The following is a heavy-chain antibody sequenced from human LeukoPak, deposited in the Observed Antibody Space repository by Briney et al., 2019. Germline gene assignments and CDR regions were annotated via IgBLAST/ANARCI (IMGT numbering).Heavy chain of an antibody. CDR2: INPDSGAT. CDR3: ARSEMADY. J-gene: IGHJ4*02. Sequence: ASVKVSCKASGYTFTGYYMHWVRQAPGQGLEWMGWINPDSGATNYAQRFQGRVTMTRDTSISTAYMELSRLRSDDTAPYYCARSEMADYWGQGTLSPSPQ. CDR1: GYTFTGYY. D-gene: IGHD1-14*01. V-gene: IGHV1-2*02.